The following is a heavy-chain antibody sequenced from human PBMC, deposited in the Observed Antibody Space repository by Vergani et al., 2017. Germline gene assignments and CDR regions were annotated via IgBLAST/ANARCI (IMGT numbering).Heavy chain of an antibody. Sequence: QVQLVQSGAEVKKPGSPVKVSCKASVGTFCSYAISWVRQAPGQGLEWRGGIIPIIGTANYAQKFQGRVTITADKSTSAAYMELGSLRSEYRAVYSCARGGRRQLWAEIDYWGQGTLVTVSS. V-gene: IGHV1-69*06. CDR3: ARGGRRQLWAEIDY. CDR2: IIPIIGTA. J-gene: IGHJ4*02. D-gene: IGHD5-18*01. CDR1: VGTFCSYA.